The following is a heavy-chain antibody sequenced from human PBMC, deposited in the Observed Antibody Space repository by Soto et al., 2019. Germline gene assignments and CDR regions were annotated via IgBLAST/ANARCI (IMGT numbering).Heavy chain of an antibody. CDR1: GGSISSSSYY. Sequence: QLQLQESGPGLVKPSETLSLTCTVSGGSISSSSYYWGWIRQPPGKGLEWIGSIYYSGSTYYNPSLKSRVTISVDTSKNQFSLKLSSVTAADTAVYYCARAVVVTATIDYWGQGTLVTVSS. CDR3: ARAVVVTATIDY. V-gene: IGHV4-39*01. J-gene: IGHJ4*02. D-gene: IGHD2-21*02. CDR2: IYYSGST.